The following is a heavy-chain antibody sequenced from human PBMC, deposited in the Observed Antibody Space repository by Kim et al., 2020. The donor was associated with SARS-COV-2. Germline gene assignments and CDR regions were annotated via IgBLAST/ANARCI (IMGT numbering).Heavy chain of an antibody. Sequence: SDYAVSVRSRITINPDTSKNQFSLQLTSVTPEDTAFYYCVRYSGWYYFDYWGQGTPVTVSA. CDR2: S. J-gene: IGHJ4*02. D-gene: IGHD6-19*01. V-gene: IGHV6-1*01. CDR3: VRYSGWYYFDY.